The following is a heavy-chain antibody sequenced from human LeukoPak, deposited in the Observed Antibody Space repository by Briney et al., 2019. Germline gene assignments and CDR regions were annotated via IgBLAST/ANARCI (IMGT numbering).Heavy chain of an antibody. CDR2: IRNTVYGGTI. D-gene: IGHD5-24*01. V-gene: IGHV3-49*03. CDR3: SRSTWRYTMDV. CDR1: GFKFADYD. J-gene: IGHJ6*02. Sequence: PGGSLRLSCSVSGFKFADYDMSWLRQAPGKGLEWVGFIRNTVYGGTIKYAAAVKGRFTISRDDSKSIAYLQMNSLQSEDTAVYICSRSTWRYTMDVWGQGTTVTVSS.